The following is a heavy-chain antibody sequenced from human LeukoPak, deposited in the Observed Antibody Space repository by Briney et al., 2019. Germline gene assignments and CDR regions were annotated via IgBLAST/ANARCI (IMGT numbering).Heavy chain of an antibody. D-gene: IGHD2-21*01. J-gene: IGHJ5*02. Sequence: GASVKVSCKASGGTFSSYAISWVRQAPGQGLEWMGWINPKGGGTNNAQKFQGRVTMTRDMSISTAFMELSRLRSDDTAVYYCARAARSGTVISNWFGPWGQGTLVTVSS. CDR2: INPKGGGT. CDR1: GGTFSSYA. V-gene: IGHV1-2*02. CDR3: ARAARSGTVISNWFGP.